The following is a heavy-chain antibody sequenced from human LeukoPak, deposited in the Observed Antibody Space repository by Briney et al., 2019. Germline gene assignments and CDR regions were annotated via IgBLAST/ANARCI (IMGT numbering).Heavy chain of an antibody. CDR1: GFTFSSFE. V-gene: IGHV3-48*03. CDR2: ISISGSTI. Sequence: PGGSLRLSCAASGFTFSSFEMNWVRQAPGKGLEWVSYISISGSTIYYADSVKGRFTISRDNAKNSLYLQMNSLRAEDTAVYYCARVRAIGTYDAFDIWGQGTMVTVSS. CDR3: ARVRAIGTYDAFDI. J-gene: IGHJ3*02. D-gene: IGHD1-1*01.